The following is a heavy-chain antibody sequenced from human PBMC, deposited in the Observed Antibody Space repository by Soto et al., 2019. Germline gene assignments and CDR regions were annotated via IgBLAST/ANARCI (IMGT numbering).Heavy chain of an antibody. CDR3: AKDFEVRSPTVRLAYFDY. J-gene: IGHJ4*02. CDR2: ISGSGGST. Sequence: GGSLRLSCAASGFTFSSYAMSWVRQAPGKGLEWVSAISGSGGSTYYADSVKGRFTISRDNSKNTLYLQMNSLRAEDTAVYYCAKDFEVRSPTVRLAYFDYWGQGTLVTVSS. V-gene: IGHV3-23*01. D-gene: IGHD3-10*01. CDR1: GFTFSSYA.